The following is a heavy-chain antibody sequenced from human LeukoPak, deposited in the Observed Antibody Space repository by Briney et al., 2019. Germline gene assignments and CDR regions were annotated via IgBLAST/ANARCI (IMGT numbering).Heavy chain of an antibody. D-gene: IGHD3-10*01. CDR1: GGSISSSSYY. J-gene: IGHJ4*02. V-gene: IGHV4-39*01. CDR3: ARLSGSGSYLYYFDY. CDR2: IYYSGST. Sequence: SETLSLTCTVSGGSISSSSYYWGWIRQPPGKGLAWIGSIYYSGSTYYNPSLKSRVTISVDTSKNQFSLKLSSVTAADTAVYYCARLSGSGSYLYYFDYWGQGTLVTVSS.